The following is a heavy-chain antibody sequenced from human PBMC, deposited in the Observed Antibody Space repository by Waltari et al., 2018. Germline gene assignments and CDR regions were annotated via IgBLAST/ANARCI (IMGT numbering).Heavy chain of an antibody. Sequence: EVQLVESGGGLVQPGGSLRLSCAASGFPFSSYWMTWVRQAPGKGREWVANIKQDGSEKYYVDSVKGRFTISRDNAKNSLYLQMNSLRAEDTAVYYCARERPLMYGGIFLYYYNGLDVWGQGTTVIVSS. D-gene: IGHD2-15*01. CDR2: IKQDGSEK. CDR1: GFPFSSYW. V-gene: IGHV3-7*01. CDR3: ARERPLMYGGIFLYYYNGLDV. J-gene: IGHJ6*02.